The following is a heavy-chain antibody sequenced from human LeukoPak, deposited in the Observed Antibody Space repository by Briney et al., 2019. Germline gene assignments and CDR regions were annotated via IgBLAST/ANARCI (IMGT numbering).Heavy chain of an antibody. CDR3: ARGNRFGEFYYYYYYMDV. CDR1: GFIFRNYG. Sequence: GGSLRLSCSASGFIFRNYGMNWVRQAPGKGLEWVSGIGPSGDRTYYADSVKGRFTISRDNSKNTLYLQMSSLRDEDTAVYYCARGNRFGEFYYYYYYMDVWGKGTTVTISS. CDR2: IGPSGDRT. D-gene: IGHD3-10*01. V-gene: IGHV3-23*01. J-gene: IGHJ6*03.